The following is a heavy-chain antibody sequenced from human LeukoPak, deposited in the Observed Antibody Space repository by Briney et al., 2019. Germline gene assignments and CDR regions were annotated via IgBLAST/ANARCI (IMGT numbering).Heavy chain of an antibody. CDR2: MNPNSGNT. J-gene: IGHJ3*02. D-gene: IGHD6-13*01. Sequence: ASVKVSCKASGDTFTINDINWVRQATGQGLEWMGWMNPNSGNTGYAQKFQGRVTMTRNTSISTSYMGLTNLRSEDTAVHYCARVTAAGTWAFDIWGQGTTVTVSS. CDR1: GDTFTIND. V-gene: IGHV1-8*01. CDR3: ARVTAAGTWAFDI.